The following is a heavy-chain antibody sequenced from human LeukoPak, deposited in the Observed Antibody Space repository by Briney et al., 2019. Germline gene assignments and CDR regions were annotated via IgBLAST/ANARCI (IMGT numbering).Heavy chain of an antibody. CDR3: ARRLGSYDTTWYPPLRY. Sequence: GASVKVSCKSSGFTFTTHDFNWVRQATGKGLEWMGWMNPGSGDTGYEQRFQGRVTMTRDTDINTAYMELSSLRSEDAAVYYCARRLGSYDTTWYPPLRYWRQGTLVTVPS. CDR1: GFTFTTHD. D-gene: IGHD3-22*01. J-gene: IGHJ4*02. CDR2: MNPGSGDT. V-gene: IGHV1-8*01.